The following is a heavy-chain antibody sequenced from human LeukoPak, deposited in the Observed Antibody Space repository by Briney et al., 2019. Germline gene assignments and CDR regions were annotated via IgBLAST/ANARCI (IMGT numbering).Heavy chain of an antibody. CDR2: IKQDGSEK. V-gene: IGHV3-7*01. J-gene: IGHJ2*01. CDR3: ARHGRSARAHWYFDL. Sequence: PGGSLRLSCVASGFTFSSYWMSWVRQAPGKGLEWVANIKQDGSEKYYVDSVKGRFTISRDNAKNSLYLQMNSLRAEDTAVYYCARHGRSARAHWYFDLWGRGTLVTVSS. CDR1: GFTFSSYW. D-gene: IGHD2-8*01.